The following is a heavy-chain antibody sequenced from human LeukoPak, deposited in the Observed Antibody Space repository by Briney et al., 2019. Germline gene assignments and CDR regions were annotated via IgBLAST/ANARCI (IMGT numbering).Heavy chain of an antibody. CDR2: ISYDGSNK. Sequence: GRSLRLSCAASGFTFSSYGMHWVRQAPGKGLEWVAVISYDGSNKYYADSVKGRFTISRDNSKNTLYLQMNSLRAEDTAVYYCASSTFIVGATGYWGQGTLVTVSS. V-gene: IGHV3-30*03. D-gene: IGHD1-26*01. J-gene: IGHJ4*02. CDR3: ASSTFIVGATGY. CDR1: GFTFSSYG.